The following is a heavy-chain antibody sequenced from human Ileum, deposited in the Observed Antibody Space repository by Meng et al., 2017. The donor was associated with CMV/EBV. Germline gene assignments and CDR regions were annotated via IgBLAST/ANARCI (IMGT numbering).Heavy chain of an antibody. D-gene: IGHD1-26*01. CDR1: SGSFSDFF. CDR3: ARGRDFWWEMDY. CDR2: SSHSGNT. J-gene: IGHJ4*02. Sequence: VQLHQWGAGLLKPLETLFLTGAVYSGSFSDFFWGWIRQPPGKGLEWIGESSHSGNTKYNPSLKSRVTISVDASKNQFSLNMRSVTAADTAVYYCARGRDFWWEMDYTGQGTLVTVSS. V-gene: IGHV4-34*01.